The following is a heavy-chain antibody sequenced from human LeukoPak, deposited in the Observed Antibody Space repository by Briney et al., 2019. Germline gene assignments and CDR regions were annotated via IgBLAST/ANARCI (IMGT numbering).Heavy chain of an antibody. J-gene: IGHJ4*02. Sequence: GSLRLSCAASGFTFSSYAMSWVRQAPGKGLEWVSAISGSGGSTYYADSVKGRFTISRDNSKNTLYLQMNSLRAEDTAVYYCAKEVTIVVVPAATAYFDYWGQGTLVTVSS. V-gene: IGHV3-23*01. CDR1: GFTFSSYA. CDR2: ISGSGGST. CDR3: AKEVTIVVVPAATAYFDY. D-gene: IGHD2-2*01.